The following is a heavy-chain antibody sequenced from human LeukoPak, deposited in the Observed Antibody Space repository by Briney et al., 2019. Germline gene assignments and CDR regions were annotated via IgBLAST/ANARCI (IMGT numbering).Heavy chain of an antibody. Sequence: PSETLSLTCTVSGGSISSYYWSWIRQPPGKGLEWIGSIYYSGSTYYNPSLKSRVTISVDTSKNQFSLKLSSVTAADTAVYYCARQIVVVVVAAPGWFDPWGQGTLVTVSS. CDR3: ARQIVVVVVAAPGWFDP. CDR1: GGSISSYY. CDR2: IYYSGST. J-gene: IGHJ5*02. D-gene: IGHD2-15*01. V-gene: IGHV4-59*05.